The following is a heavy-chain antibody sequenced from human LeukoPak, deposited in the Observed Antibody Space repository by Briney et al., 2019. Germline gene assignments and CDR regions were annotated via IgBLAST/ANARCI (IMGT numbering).Heavy chain of an antibody. J-gene: IGHJ1*01. V-gene: IGHV1-18*01. CDR3: ARGIRYYYDSSGYSFAEYFQH. CDR1: GYTFTSYG. CDR2: ISAYNGNT. D-gene: IGHD3-22*01. Sequence: ASVKVSCKASGYTFTSYGISWVRQAPGQGLEWMGWISAYNGNTNYAQKLQGRVTMTTDTSTSTAYMELRSLRSDDTAVYYCARGIRYYYDSSGYSFAEYFQHWGQGTLVTVSS.